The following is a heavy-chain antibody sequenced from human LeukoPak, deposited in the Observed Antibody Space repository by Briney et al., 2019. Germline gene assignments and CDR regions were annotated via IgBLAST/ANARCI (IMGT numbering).Heavy chain of an antibody. V-gene: IGHV1-18*01. CDR2: ISAYNGNT. J-gene: IGHJ1*01. Sequence: ASVKVSCKASGYTFSSYGISWVRQAPGQGLEWMARISAYNGNTDYAQNLRGRVTMTTDTSTSTAYMELRSLTSDDTAVYYCARDFQQWLVLSEYFQHWGQGTLVTVSS. D-gene: IGHD6-19*01. CDR1: GYTFSSYG. CDR3: ARDFQQWLVLSEYFQH.